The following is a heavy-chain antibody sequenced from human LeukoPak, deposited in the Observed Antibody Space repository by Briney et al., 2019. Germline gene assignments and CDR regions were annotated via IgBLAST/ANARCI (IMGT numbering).Heavy chain of an antibody. V-gene: IGHV4-59*08. CDR1: GGSISSYY. Sequence: SETLSLTCTVSGGSISSYYWSWIRQPPGKGLEWIGYIYYSGSTNYNPSLKSRVTISVDTSKNQFSLKLSSVTAADTAVYYCARQRFCSSVIGYFDYWGQGTLVTVSS. J-gene: IGHJ4*02. D-gene: IGHD6-19*01. CDR3: ARQRFCSSVIGYFDY. CDR2: IYYSGST.